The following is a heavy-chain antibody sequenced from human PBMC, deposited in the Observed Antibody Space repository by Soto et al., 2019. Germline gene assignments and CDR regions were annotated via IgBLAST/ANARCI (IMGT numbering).Heavy chain of an antibody. CDR3: ARHVTSVYSSSWYYYYYMDG. CDR2: IYYSGST. D-gene: IGHD6-13*01. CDR1: GGSISSYY. J-gene: IGHJ6*03. V-gene: IGHV4-59*08. Sequence: SETLSLTCTVSGGSISSYYWSWIRQPPGKGLEWIGYIYYSGSTNYNPSLKSRVTISVDTSKNQFSLKLSSVTAADTAVYYCARHVTSVYSSSWYYYYYMDGWGKGTTVTVSS.